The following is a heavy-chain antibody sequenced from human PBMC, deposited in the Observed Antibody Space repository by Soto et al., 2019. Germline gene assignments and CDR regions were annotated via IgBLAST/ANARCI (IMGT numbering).Heavy chain of an antibody. CDR3: ASQYSRDVREY. CDR2: INSDGSST. V-gene: IGHV3-74*01. Sequence: PGGSLRLSCAASGFTFSSYWMHWVRQAPGKGLVWVSRINSDGSSTSYADSVTGRFTISRDHAKNTLYLQMNSLRAEDTAVYYCASQYSRDVREYWGQGTLVTVSS. CDR1: GFTFSSYW. J-gene: IGHJ4*02. D-gene: IGHD5-18*01.